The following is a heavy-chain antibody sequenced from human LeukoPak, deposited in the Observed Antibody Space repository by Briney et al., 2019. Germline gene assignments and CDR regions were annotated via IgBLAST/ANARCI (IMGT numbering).Heavy chain of an antibody. V-gene: IGHV4-39*07. J-gene: IGHJ5*02. Sequence: SETLSLTCTVSGGSISSSAYYWGWLRRPPGKGLEWVGSIHSSGSTYYNPSLKSRVTISVDTSKNQFSLKLTSMTAADTAVYYCARDSMVRGVITTRWFDPWGQGTLVTVSS. D-gene: IGHD3-10*01. CDR3: ARDSMVRGVITTRWFDP. CDR2: IHSSGST. CDR1: GGSISSSAYY.